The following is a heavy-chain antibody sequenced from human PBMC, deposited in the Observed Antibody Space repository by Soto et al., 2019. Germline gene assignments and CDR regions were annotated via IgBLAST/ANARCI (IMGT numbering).Heavy chain of an antibody. CDR2: ISSNGGST. CDR1: GFTFSSYG. D-gene: IGHD1-26*01. Sequence: GGSLRLSCSASGFTFSSYGRHWVRQAPGKGLEYVSAISSNGGSTYYADSVKGRFTISRDNSKNTLYLQLSSLRAEDTAVYYCVKDPAIDEELPGDYWGQGTLVTVSS. J-gene: IGHJ4*02. CDR3: VKDPAIDEELPGDY. V-gene: IGHV3-64D*08.